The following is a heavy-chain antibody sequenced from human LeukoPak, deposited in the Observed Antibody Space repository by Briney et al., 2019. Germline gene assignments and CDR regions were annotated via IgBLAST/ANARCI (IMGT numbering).Heavy chain of an antibody. CDR1: GVTLSSCW. CDR2: VSSDGNTK. J-gene: IGHJ3*02. Sequence: GGSLRLSCAASGVTLSSCWMTWFCQAPGKGLEWAAVVSSDGNTKYYADSVKGRFTISRDNSNNTLYLQMNSLRADDTAIYYCARRRIVGSTDDAFDIWGQGTMVTLSS. V-gene: IGHV3-30*19. CDR3: ARRRIVGSTDDAFDI. D-gene: IGHD1-26*01.